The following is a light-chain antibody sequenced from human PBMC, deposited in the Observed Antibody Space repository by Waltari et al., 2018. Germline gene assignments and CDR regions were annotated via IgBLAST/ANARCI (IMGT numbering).Light chain of an antibody. CDR2: DAS. Sequence: DIQMTQSPSSLSASVGDRVTITCQASQDISNYLNWYQQKPGKAPKLLIYDASNLETGVPSRFSGSGSGTDFTFTISSLHPEDMATYYCQQYDNLPITFGQGTRLEIK. J-gene: IGKJ5*01. CDR1: QDISNY. V-gene: IGKV1-33*01. CDR3: QQYDNLPIT.